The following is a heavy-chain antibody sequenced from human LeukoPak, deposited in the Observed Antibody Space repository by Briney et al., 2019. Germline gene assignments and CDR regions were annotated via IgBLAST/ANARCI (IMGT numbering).Heavy chain of an antibody. CDR3: ASTVTTRAPFDY. CDR1: GFTFSSYS. V-gene: IGHV3-21*01. D-gene: IGHD4-11*01. J-gene: IGHJ4*02. CDR2: ISSSSSYI. Sequence: GGSLRLSCAASGFTFSSYSMNWVRQAPGKGLEWVSSISSSSSYIYYADSVKGRFTISRDNAKNSLYLQMNSLRAEDTAVYYCASTVTTRAPFDYWGQGTLVTVSS.